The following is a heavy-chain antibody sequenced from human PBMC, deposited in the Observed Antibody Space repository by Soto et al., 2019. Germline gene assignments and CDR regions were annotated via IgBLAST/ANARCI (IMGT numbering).Heavy chain of an antibody. V-gene: IGHV4-30-4*01. CDR2: IFDSGST. CDR3: AREIMPLTTVWNFDL. D-gene: IGHD4-17*01. Sequence: SETLSLTCTVSGGSISGGVHSWSWIRQPPGKGLEWIGHIFDSGSTYYNPSLKSRLTISVDTSKNQFSLRLSSVTAADTAVYYGAREIMPLTTVWNFDLWGRGTLVTVSS. J-gene: IGHJ2*01. CDR1: GGSISGGVHS.